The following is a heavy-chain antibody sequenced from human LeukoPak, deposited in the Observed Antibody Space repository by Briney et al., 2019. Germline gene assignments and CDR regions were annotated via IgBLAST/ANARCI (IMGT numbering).Heavy chain of an antibody. D-gene: IGHD2-21*02. Sequence: PSETLSLTCTVSGGSIISTTYYWGWIRQPPGEGLEWIGSIDYSGSTYYNPSLKSRVTISVDTSKNQFSLKLSSVTAADTAVYYCARDLAYCGGDCYSNAFDIWGQGTMVTDSS. CDR2: IDYSGST. J-gene: IGHJ3*02. CDR1: GGSIISTTYY. CDR3: ARDLAYCGGDCYSNAFDI. V-gene: IGHV4-39*07.